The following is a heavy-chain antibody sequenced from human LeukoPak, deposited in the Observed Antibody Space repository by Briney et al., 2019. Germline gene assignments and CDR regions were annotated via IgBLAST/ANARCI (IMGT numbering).Heavy chain of an antibody. CDR2: ISSSSSTI. CDR1: GFTFSSYS. V-gene: IGHV3-48*01. J-gene: IGHJ6*02. D-gene: IGHD1-7*01. CDR3: ARDETTDDTGMDV. Sequence: QPGGSLRLSCAASGFTFSSYSMNWVRQAPGKGLEWVSYISSSSSTIYYADSVKGRFTISRDNAKNSQYLQMNSLRAEDTAVYYCARDETTDDTGMDVWGQGTTVTVSS.